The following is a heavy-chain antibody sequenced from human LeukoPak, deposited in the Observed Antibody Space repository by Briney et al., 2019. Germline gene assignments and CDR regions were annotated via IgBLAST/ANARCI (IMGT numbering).Heavy chain of an antibody. J-gene: IGHJ4*02. Sequence: PSETLSLTCAVYGGSFSGYYWSWIRQPPGKGLEWIGEINNSGSTNYNPSLKSRVTISVDTSKNQFSLKLSSVTAADTAVYYCARAPTLYCSGGSCYFDYWGRGTLVTVSS. CDR3: ARAPTLYCSGGSCYFDY. V-gene: IGHV4-34*01. CDR1: GGSFSGYY. D-gene: IGHD2-15*01. CDR2: INNSGST.